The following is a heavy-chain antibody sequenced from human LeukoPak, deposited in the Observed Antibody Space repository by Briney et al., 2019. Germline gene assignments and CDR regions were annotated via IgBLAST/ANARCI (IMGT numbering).Heavy chain of an antibody. V-gene: IGHV4-59*11. J-gene: IGHJ4*02. CDR1: GGSISSHY. CDR2: IYYSGST. Sequence: PSETLSLTCTVSGGSISSHYWSWIRQPPGKGLEWIGYIYYSGSTNYNPSLKSRVTISVDTSKNQFSLKLSSVTAADTAAYYCAREYYGDYSVRGPMPLGYWGQGTLVTVSS. CDR3: AREYYGDYSVRGPMPLGY. D-gene: IGHD4-17*01.